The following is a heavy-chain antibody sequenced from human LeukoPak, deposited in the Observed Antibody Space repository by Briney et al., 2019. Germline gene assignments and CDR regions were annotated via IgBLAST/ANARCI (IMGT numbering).Heavy chain of an antibody. CDR2: IYSGGST. Sequence: GESLRLSCAASGFTVSSNYMTWVRQAPGKGLEWVSIIYSGGSTYYADSVKGRFTISRDNSKNTLYLQMNSLRVEDTAVYYCAREVPVAGSHYYYYYGMDVWGQGTTVTVSS. CDR3: AREVPVAGSHYYYYYGMDV. CDR1: GFTVSSNY. D-gene: IGHD6-19*01. J-gene: IGHJ6*02. V-gene: IGHV3-66*01.